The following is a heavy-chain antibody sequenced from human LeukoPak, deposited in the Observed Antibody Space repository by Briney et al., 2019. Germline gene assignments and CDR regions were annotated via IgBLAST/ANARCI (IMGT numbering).Heavy chain of an antibody. CDR2: IIGDGGST. V-gene: IGHV3-43*02. CDR1: GFTFDDYA. J-gene: IGHJ4*02. D-gene: IGHD3-3*01. Sequence: GSLRLSCAASGFTFDDYAMHWVRQAPGKGLEWVSLIIGDGGSTYYADSVKGRFTISRDNSKNSLYLQMNSLRTEDTALYYCAKDLYYDFWSGYDGAAGYWGQGTLVTVSS. CDR3: AKDLYYDFWSGYDGAAGY.